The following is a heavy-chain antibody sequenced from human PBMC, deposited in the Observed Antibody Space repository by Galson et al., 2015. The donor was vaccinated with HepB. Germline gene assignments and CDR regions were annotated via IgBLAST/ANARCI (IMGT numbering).Heavy chain of an antibody. J-gene: IGHJ6*03. CDR2: ICCDDDK. CDR1: GFALSTSEVG. Sequence: PALVKPTQTLTLTCTFSGFALSTSEVGVGWIRQPPGKALEWLALICCDDDKRYSPSLKSRLTITKDTSKKQVVLTMTNMDPVDTATYYCAHSRTIFGVVGYMDVWGKGTTVTVSS. V-gene: IGHV2-5*02. D-gene: IGHD3-3*01. CDR3: AHSRTIFGVVGYMDV.